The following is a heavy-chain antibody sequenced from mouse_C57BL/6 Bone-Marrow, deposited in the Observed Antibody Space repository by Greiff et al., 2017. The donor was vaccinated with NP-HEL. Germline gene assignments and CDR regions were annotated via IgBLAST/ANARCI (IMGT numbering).Heavy chain of an antibody. CDR3: TRRGYDYPYYYAMDY. J-gene: IGHJ4*01. CDR2: IYPGNSDT. V-gene: IGHV1-5*01. Sequence: EVQLQQTGTVLARPGASVKMSCKTSGYTFTSYWMHWVKQRPGQGLEWIGAIYPGNSDTSYNQKFKGKAKLTAVTSASTAYMELSSLTNEDSAVYYCTRRGYDYPYYYAMDYWGQGTSVTVSS. CDR1: GYTFTSYW. D-gene: IGHD2-4*01.